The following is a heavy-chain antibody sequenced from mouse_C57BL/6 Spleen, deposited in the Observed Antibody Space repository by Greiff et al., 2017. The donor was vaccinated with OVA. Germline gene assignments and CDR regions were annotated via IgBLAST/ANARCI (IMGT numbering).Heavy chain of an antibody. CDR2: IHPNSGST. D-gene: IGHD2-4*01. CDR3: ARGGDYDDYAMDY. J-gene: IGHJ4*01. V-gene: IGHV1-64*01. CDR1: GYTFTSYW. Sequence: QVQLQQSGAELVKPGASVKLSCKASGYTFTSYWMHWVKQRPGQGLEWIGMIHPNSGSTNYNEKFKSKATLTVDKSSSTAYMQLSSLTSEDSAVYYCARGGDYDDYAMDYWGQGTSVTVSS.